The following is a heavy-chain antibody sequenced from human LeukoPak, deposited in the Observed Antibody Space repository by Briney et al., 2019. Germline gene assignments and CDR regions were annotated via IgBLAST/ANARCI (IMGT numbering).Heavy chain of an antibody. V-gene: IGHV3-23*01. J-gene: IGHJ4*02. CDR2: ISGSGGST. D-gene: IGHD1-26*01. CDR3: ASPGATHGPVILYYFDY. Sequence: QTGGSLRLSCAASGFTFSSYAMSWVRQAPGKGLEWVSAISGSGGSTYYADSVKGRFTISRDNSKNTLYLQMNSLRAEDTAVYYCASPGATHGPVILYYFDYWGQGTLVTVSS. CDR1: GFTFSSYA.